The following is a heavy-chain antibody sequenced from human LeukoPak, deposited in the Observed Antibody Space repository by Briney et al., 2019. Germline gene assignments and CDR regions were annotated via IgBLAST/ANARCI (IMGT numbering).Heavy chain of an antibody. V-gene: IGHV1-46*01. CDR1: GYTFTSYG. J-gene: IGHJ6*02. CDR2: INPGDGST. Sequence: ASVNVSCKASGYTFTSYGISWVRQAPGQGLEWMGIINPGDGSTSYAQKFQGRVTMTRDTSTSTVYMELSSLRSEDTAVYYCARDQKTAISFFGVATSHYGMDVWGQGTTVSVSS. CDR3: ARDQKTAISFFGVATSHYGMDV. D-gene: IGHD3-3*01.